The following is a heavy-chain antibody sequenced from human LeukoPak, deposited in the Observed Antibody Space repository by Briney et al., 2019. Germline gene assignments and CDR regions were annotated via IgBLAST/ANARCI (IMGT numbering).Heavy chain of an antibody. D-gene: IGHD1-7*01. CDR2: ISFNGNT. J-gene: IGHJ4*02. V-gene: IGHV4-61*08. CDR1: GDSVTSGGSY. CDR3: ARGPNWYYNS. Sequence: SETLSLTCAVPGDSVTSGGSYWSWIRQPPGKGLEWIEYISFNGNTDYNPSLNSRVAISVDTSKNQFSLKLTSVTAADTAVYYCARGPNWYYNSWGQGTLVTVS.